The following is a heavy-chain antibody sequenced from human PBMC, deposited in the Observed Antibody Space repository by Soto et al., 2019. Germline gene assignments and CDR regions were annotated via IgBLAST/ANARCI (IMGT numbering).Heavy chain of an antibody. Sequence: SETLSLTCTVSGGSISSCYWSWIRQPPGKGLEWIGYIYYSGSTNYNPSLKSRVTISVDTSKNQFSLKLSSVTAADTAVYYCARVGYCSGGSCFYFDYWGQGTLVTVSS. J-gene: IGHJ4*02. CDR2: IYYSGST. CDR3: ARVGYCSGGSCFYFDY. V-gene: IGHV4-59*01. CDR1: GGSISSCY. D-gene: IGHD2-15*01.